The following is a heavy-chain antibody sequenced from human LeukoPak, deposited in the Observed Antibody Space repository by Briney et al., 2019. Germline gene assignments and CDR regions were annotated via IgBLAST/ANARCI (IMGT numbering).Heavy chain of an antibody. J-gene: IGHJ4*02. Sequence: GGSLRLSCAASGFTFSSYSMNWVRQAPGKGLEWVSYISSSSSTIYYADSVKGRFTISRDNAKNSLYLQMNSLRAEDTAVYYCARVWSGYDLDYWGQGTLVTVSS. CDR1: GFTFSSYS. CDR2: ISSSSSTI. V-gene: IGHV3-48*01. CDR3: ARVWSGYDLDY. D-gene: IGHD5-12*01.